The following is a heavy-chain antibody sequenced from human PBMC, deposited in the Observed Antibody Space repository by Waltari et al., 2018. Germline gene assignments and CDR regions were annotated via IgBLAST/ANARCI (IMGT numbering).Heavy chain of an antibody. Sequence: RLSCAASGFTFSSYAMSWVRQAPGKGLEWVSAISGSGGSTYYADSVKGRFTISRDNSKNTLYLQMNSLRAEDTAVYYCAKVGLGGCSGGSCPWDYWGQGTLVTVSS. CDR3: AKVGLGGCSGGSCPWDY. V-gene: IGHV3-23*01. CDR1: GFTFSSYA. CDR2: ISGSGGST. D-gene: IGHD2-15*01. J-gene: IGHJ4*02.